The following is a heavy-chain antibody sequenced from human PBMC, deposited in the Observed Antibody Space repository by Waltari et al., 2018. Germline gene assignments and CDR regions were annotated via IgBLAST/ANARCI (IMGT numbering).Heavy chain of an antibody. J-gene: IGHJ6*03. V-gene: IGHV1-2*06. CDR3: AREAVSNYDYYYYYMDV. D-gene: IGHD4-4*01. CDR1: AYTFTGYY. CDR2: INPNSGGT. Sequence: QVQLVQSGAEVKKPGASVKVSFKASAYTFTGYYMHWARQAPGQGLEWMGRINPNSGGTNYAQKFQGRVTMTRDTSISTAYMELSRLRSDDTAVYYCAREAVSNYDYYYYYMDVWGKGTTVTVSS.